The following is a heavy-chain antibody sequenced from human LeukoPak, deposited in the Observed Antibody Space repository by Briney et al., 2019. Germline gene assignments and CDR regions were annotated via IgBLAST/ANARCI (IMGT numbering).Heavy chain of an antibody. V-gene: IGHV3-13*05. Sequence: GGSLRLSCAASGFTFSSYDMHWVRQATGKGLEWVSAIGTAGDPYYPGSVKGRFTISRENAKNSLYLRMNSLRAGDTAVYYCARGASSSGSGSYYYYGMDVWGKGTTVTVSS. D-gene: IGHD3-10*01. CDR2: IGTAGDP. CDR1: GFTFSSYD. J-gene: IGHJ6*04. CDR3: ARGASSSGSGSYYYYGMDV.